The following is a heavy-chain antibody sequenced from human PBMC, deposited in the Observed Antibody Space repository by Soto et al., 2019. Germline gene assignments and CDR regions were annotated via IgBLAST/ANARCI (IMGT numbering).Heavy chain of an antibody. V-gene: IGHV1-8*01. CDR3: ARWAGXVVVAANGGVENDAFDI. J-gene: IGHJ3*02. CDR2: MNPNSGNT. Sequence: ASVEVSCKASGYIFTSCDIDWVRQATGQGLEWMGWMNPNSGNTGYAQKFRGRVTMTRNTSISTAYMELSSLRSEDTAVYYCARWAGXVVVAANGGVENDAFDIWGQGTMVTVSS. CDR1: GYIFTSCD. D-gene: IGHD2-15*01.